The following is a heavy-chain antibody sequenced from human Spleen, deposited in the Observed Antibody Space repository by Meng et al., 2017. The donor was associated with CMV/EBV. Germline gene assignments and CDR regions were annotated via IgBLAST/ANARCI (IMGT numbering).Heavy chain of an antibody. V-gene: IGHV4-34*01. CDR1: GGSFSGYY. CDR3: ASGSGYNSGGRFFDS. D-gene: IGHD5-24*01. Sequence: QGQFQQWVAGLLKPSETLSLTCAVYGGSFSGYYWTWIRQPPGKGLEWIGESNHGGSTNYNPSLNSRVTISVDTSKKQFSLKLSSVTAADTALYYCASGSGYNSGGRFFDSWGQGTLVTVSS. CDR2: SNHGGST. J-gene: IGHJ4*02.